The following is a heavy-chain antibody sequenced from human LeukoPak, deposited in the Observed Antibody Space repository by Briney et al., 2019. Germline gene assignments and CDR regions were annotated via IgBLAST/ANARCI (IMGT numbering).Heavy chain of an antibody. V-gene: IGHV3-30*18. CDR1: GFTFSSYG. Sequence: GGSLRLSCAASGFTFSSYGMHWVRQAPGKGLEWVAVISYDGSNKYYADSVKGRFTISRDNSKNTLYLQMNSLRAEDTAVYYCAKDSSAEAEYFQHWGQGTLVTVSS. CDR3: AKDSSAEAEYFQH. J-gene: IGHJ1*01. CDR2: ISYDGSNK. D-gene: IGHD6-19*01.